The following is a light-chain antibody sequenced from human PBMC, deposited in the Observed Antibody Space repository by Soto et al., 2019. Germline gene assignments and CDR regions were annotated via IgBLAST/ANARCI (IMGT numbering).Light chain of an antibody. Sequence: EIVLTQSPFTLSLSPGERATLSCSASQSVSSNLAWYQQKPGQAPRLLIYGASSRATGIPDRFSGSGSGTDFTLTISRLEPEDFAVYYCQQYGSSPSITFGQGTRLEIK. CDR2: GAS. V-gene: IGKV3-20*01. J-gene: IGKJ5*01. CDR3: QQYGSSPSIT. CDR1: QSVSSN.